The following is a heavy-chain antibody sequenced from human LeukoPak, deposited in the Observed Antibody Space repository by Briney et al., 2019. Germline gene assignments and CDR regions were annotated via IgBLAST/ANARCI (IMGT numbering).Heavy chain of an antibody. J-gene: IGHJ3*02. CDR1: GFTFSSYS. Sequence: GGSLRLSCAASGFTFSSYSMNWVRQAPGKGLEWVSSISSSSSYIYYADSVKGRFTISRDNAKNSLYLQMNSLRAEDTAVYYCARDRIVGAPDAFDIWGQGTMVTVSS. D-gene: IGHD1-26*01. CDR3: ARDRIVGAPDAFDI. V-gene: IGHV3-21*01. CDR2: ISSSSSYI.